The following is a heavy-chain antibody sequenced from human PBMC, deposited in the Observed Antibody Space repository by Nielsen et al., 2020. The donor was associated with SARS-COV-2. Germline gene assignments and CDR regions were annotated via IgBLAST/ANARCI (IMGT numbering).Heavy chain of an antibody. J-gene: IGHJ4*02. CDR3: AREDIGYSSSWSFDY. Sequence: SVKGRFTISRDNSKNTLYLQMNSLRAEDTAVYYCAREDIGYSSSWSFDYWGQGTLVTVSS. D-gene: IGHD6-13*01. V-gene: IGHV3-30*07.